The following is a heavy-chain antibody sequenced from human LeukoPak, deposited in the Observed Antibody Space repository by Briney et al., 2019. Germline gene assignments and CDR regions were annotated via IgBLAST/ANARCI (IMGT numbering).Heavy chain of an antibody. CDR3: ARGHRCCSSTSCDYFFDY. J-gene: IGHJ4*02. Sequence: ASVKISCKASGYTFTSYDINWVRQATGQGLEWMGWMNPNSGNTGYAQKFQGRVTMTRNTSISTAYMELSSLRSEDTAVYYCARGHRCCSSTSCDYFFDYWGQGTLVTVSS. CDR1: GYTFTSYD. D-gene: IGHD2-2*01. V-gene: IGHV1-8*01. CDR2: MNPNSGNT.